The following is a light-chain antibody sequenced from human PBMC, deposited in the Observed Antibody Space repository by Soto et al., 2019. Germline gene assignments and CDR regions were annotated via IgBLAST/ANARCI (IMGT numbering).Light chain of an antibody. V-gene: IGLV6-57*04. Sequence: NFMLTQPHSVSESPGKTVTISCTRSSGSIASNYVQWYQQRPGSAPTTVIYEDNQRPSGVPDRFSGSIDSSSNSASLTISGLKTEDEADYCCQSYDSSNRVFGSGTQLTVL. J-gene: IGLJ6*01. CDR1: SGSIASNY. CDR3: QSYDSSNRV. CDR2: EDN.